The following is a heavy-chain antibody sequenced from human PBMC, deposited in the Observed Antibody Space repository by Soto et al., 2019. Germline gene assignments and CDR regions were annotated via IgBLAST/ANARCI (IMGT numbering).Heavy chain of an antibody. CDR3: AGGVPEEDFAPAY. V-gene: IGHV4-59*01. D-gene: IGHD3-16*01. CDR2: IYYTGST. J-gene: IGHJ4*02. Sequence: SETLSLTCTVSGGSISSYYWSWIRQPPGKGLEWIGYIYYTGSTNYNPSLKSRVTISVDTSKNQFSLKLSSVTAADTAIYYCAGGVPEEDFAPAYWGQGTLVTVSS. CDR1: GGSISSYY.